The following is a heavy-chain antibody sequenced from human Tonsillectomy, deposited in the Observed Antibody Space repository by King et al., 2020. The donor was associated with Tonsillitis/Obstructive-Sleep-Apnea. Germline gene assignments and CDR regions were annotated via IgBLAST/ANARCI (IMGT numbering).Heavy chain of an antibody. CDR1: GGSISSYY. J-gene: IGHJ3*02. D-gene: IGHD3-3*02. CDR3: ARDMVLEAGGDAFDI. Sequence: QLQESGPGLVKPSETLSLTCTVSGGSISSYYWSWIRQPPGKGLEWIGYIYYSGSANYNPSLKSRVTISVDTSKNQFSLKLSSVTAAETAVYYCARDMVLEAGGDAFDIWGQGTMVTVSS. CDR2: IYYSGSA. V-gene: IGHV4-59*01.